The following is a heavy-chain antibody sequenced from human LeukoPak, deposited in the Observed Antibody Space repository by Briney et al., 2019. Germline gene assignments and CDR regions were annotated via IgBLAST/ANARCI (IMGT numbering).Heavy chain of an antibody. Sequence: SETLSLTCTVSGGSISSYYWSWIRQPPGKGLEWIGYVYYSGTTDYNPPLKSRVTMSVDTSQRQFSLRLSSVTTADTAVYYCARLNGYITDYWGQGTLVTVSS. CDR3: ARLNGYITDY. CDR1: GGSISSYY. D-gene: IGHD5-24*01. CDR2: VYYSGTT. V-gene: IGHV4-59*01. J-gene: IGHJ4*02.